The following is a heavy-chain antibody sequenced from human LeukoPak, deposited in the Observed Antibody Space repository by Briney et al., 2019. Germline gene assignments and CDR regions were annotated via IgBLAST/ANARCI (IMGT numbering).Heavy chain of an antibody. CDR3: AKDGGLWVSAHWGDS. CDR2: ISVSGGNT. J-gene: IGHJ4*02. CDR1: GFTFSSYG. D-gene: IGHD7-27*01. Sequence: PGGSLRLSCAASGFTFSSYGMSWVRQAPGKGLEWVSFISVSGGNTYYADSVKGRFTVSRDNSKNTLFLQMNSLRAEDTAVYYCAKDGGLWVSAHWGDSWGRGTLVTVSS. V-gene: IGHV3-23*01.